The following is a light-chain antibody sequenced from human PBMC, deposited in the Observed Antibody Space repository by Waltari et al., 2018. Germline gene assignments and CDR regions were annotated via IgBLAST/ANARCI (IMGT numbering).Light chain of an antibody. CDR1: QGISSW. Sequence: EIQMTQSPSSVSASIGDRVTITCRASQGISSWLAWYQQKPGRTHKLLIYDASVLQSVVPSRFSGSGSGADFTLIISGLQPEDFATYYCQQANIFPWTFGQGTKVDIK. V-gene: IGKV1-12*01. CDR2: DAS. J-gene: IGKJ1*01. CDR3: QQANIFPWT.